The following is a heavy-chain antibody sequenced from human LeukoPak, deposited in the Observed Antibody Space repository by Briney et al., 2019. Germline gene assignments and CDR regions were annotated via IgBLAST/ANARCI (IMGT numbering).Heavy chain of an antibody. J-gene: IGHJ4*02. D-gene: IGHD3-10*01. Sequence: GGSLRLSCAASGCSVSSTYMTWVRQAPGRGLDLVSVIFACGNTYYLDSVKGRFTISIDNSKNTLYLQMNSLRAEDTAVYYCAKEVWFGELLYPNYFDYWGQGTLVTVSS. CDR1: GCSVSSTY. CDR3: AKEVWFGELLYPNYFDY. V-gene: IGHV3-66*03. CDR2: IFACGNT.